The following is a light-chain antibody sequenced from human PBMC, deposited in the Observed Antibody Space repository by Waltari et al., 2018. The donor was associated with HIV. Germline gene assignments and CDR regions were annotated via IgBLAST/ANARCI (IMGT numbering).Light chain of an antibody. V-gene: IGKV1-5*03. CDR2: KAS. CDR3: LQYEGDTRT. CDR1: QSVRTS. J-gene: IGKJ1*01. Sequence: QMTQSPSTLSASVGDRVTITCRATQSVRTSLAWYQQKHGRSPKLLIYKASTLETEVPSRFSGSGSGTEFNLTISGLLTVDFATYYCLQYEGDTRTFGRGTTV.